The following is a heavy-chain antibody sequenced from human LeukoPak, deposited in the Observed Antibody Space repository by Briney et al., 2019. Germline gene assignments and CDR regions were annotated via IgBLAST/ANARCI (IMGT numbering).Heavy chain of an antibody. V-gene: IGHV1-2*06. Sequence: GASVKVSCKASGYTFTGYYMHWVRQAPGQGLEWMGRINPNGGGTNYAQKFQGRVTMTRDTSISTAYMELSRLRSDDTAVYYCARWGTAMGTTDYWGQGTLVTVSS. D-gene: IGHD5-18*01. CDR2: INPNGGGT. CDR3: ARWGTAMGTTDY. J-gene: IGHJ4*02. CDR1: GYTFTGYY.